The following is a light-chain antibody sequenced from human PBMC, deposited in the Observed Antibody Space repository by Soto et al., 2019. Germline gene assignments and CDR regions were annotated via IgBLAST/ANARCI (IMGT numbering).Light chain of an antibody. V-gene: IGLV2-14*01. CDR2: EVS. J-gene: IGLJ2*01. CDR1: SSDVGGYNY. Sequence: QSVLTQPASVSGSPGQSITISCTGTSSDVGGYNYVSWYQQHPGKAPKLMIYEVSNRPSGVSNRFSGSKSGNTASLTISGLQAEDEADYYCCSYVGSSIFEFGGGTKLTVL. CDR3: CSYVGSSIFE.